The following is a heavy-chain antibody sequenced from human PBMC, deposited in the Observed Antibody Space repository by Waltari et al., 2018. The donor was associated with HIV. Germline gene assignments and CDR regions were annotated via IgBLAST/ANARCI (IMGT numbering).Heavy chain of an antibody. Sequence: EAQLLESGVGLVQPGGSLRVPCVGCGFTVSNSAMIWVRRAPGKGLEWVSAIAASYPNTYYSDSVRGRFTVSKDNSENSLHLQMNSLRAEDTALYYCARIYVSGAFDIWGQGTVVTVSS. CDR2: IAASYPNT. J-gene: IGHJ3*02. D-gene: IGHD3-10*01. CDR1: GFTVSNSA. V-gene: IGHV3-23*01. CDR3: ARIYVSGAFDI.